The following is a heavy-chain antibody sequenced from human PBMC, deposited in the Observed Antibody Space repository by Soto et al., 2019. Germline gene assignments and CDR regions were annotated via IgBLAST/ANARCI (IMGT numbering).Heavy chain of an antibody. CDR3: AREIVTAGGNNYFDP. Sequence: SETLSLTCGVSGGTVASSHWWSWVRQSPGGGLEWIGNVYHTGDTNFNPSLQSRVTISVDKSNNQFSLRLNSLAAADTAVYFCAREIVTAGGNNYFDPWGPGTLVTAPQ. CDR2: VYHTGDT. V-gene: IGHV4-4*02. D-gene: IGHD2-21*02. CDR1: GGTVASSHW. J-gene: IGHJ5*02.